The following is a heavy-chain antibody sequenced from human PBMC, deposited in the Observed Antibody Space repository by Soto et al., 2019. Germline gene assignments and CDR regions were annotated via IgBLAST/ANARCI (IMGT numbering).Heavy chain of an antibody. V-gene: IGHV4-30-4*01. CDR3: ARSNRGNSSGWYFDY. CDR1: GGSISSGDYY. Sequence: SETLSLTCTVSGGSISSGDYYWSWIRQPPGKGLEWIGYIYYSGSTYYNPSLKSRVTISVDTSKNQFSLKLSSVTAADTAVYYCARSNRGNSSGWYFDYWGQGTLVTVSS. CDR2: IYYSGST. D-gene: IGHD6-19*01. J-gene: IGHJ4*02.